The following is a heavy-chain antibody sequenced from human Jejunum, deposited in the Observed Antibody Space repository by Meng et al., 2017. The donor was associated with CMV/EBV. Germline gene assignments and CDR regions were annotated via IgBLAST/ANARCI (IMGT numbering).Heavy chain of an antibody. V-gene: IGHV4-30-4*01. CDR1: GGSISSGDYY. CDR2: IYYSGST. Sequence: QVQLQESGPGLVKPSQTLDLTCTVSGGSISSGDYYWSWIRQPPGKGLEWIGCIYYSGSTYYNPSLKGRVTISVDTSKNQFSLNLSSVTAADTAVYYCARGQRSYSGSYPEWFDPWGQGTLVTVSS. D-gene: IGHD1-26*01. J-gene: IGHJ5*02. CDR3: ARGQRSYSGSYPEWFDP.